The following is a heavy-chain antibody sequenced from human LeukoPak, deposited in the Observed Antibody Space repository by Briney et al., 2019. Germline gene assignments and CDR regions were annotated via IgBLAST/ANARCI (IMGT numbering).Heavy chain of an antibody. CDR1: GFSFSTYS. CDR2: ISSSSSTI. D-gene: IGHD5-24*01. CDR3: ARASFQRWLQLGGD. J-gene: IGHJ4*02. V-gene: IGHV3-48*01. Sequence: PGGSLRLSCTASGFSFSTYSMNWVRQAPGKGLEWVSYISSSSSTIYYADSVKGRFTISRDNAKNSLYLQMNSLRGEDTAVYYCARASFQRWLQLGGDWGQGALVTVSS.